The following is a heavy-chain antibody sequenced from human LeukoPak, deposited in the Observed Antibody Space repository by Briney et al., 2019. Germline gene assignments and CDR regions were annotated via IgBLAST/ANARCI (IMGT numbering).Heavy chain of an antibody. D-gene: IGHD3-9*01. Sequence: EGSLRLSCAASGFTFSSYGMHWVRQAPGKGLEWVAVISYDGSNKYYADSVKGRFTISRDNSKNTLYLQMNSLRAEDTAVYYCAKEGRYYDILTGHFDYWGQGTLVTVSS. CDR3: AKEGRYYDILTGHFDY. CDR2: ISYDGSNK. J-gene: IGHJ4*02. CDR1: GFTFSSYG. V-gene: IGHV3-30*18.